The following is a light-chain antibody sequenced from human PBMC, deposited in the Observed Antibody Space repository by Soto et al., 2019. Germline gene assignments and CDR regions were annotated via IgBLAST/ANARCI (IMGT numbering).Light chain of an antibody. CDR1: QSVSSY. CDR2: DAS. CDR3: QQRFA. Sequence: EIVLTQSPATLSLSPGERATLSCRASQSVSSYLAWSQQKPGQAPRLLIYDASNRATGIPARFTGSGSGTDFTPTISSLEPEDFAVYDWQQRFAFGPGTKVDIK. J-gene: IGKJ3*01. V-gene: IGKV3-11*01.